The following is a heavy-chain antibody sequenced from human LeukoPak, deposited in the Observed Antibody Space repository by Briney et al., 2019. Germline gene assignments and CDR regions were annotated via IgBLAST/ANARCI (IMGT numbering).Heavy chain of an antibody. Sequence: KASETLSLTCAVYGGSFSGYYWSWIRQPPGKGLEWIGEINHSGSTNYNPSLKSRVTISVDTSKNQFSLKLSSVTAADTAVYYCARGRVWWDIVVVPAASTINWFDPWGQGTLVTVSS. CDR2: INHSGST. CDR1: GGSFSGYY. D-gene: IGHD2-2*01. V-gene: IGHV4-34*01. J-gene: IGHJ5*02. CDR3: ARGRVWWDIVVVPAASTINWFDP.